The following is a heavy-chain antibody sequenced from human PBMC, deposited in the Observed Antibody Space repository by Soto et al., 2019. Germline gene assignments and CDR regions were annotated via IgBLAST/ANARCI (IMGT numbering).Heavy chain of an antibody. D-gene: IGHD4-17*01. CDR2: IIPILGIA. V-gene: IGHV1-69*04. CDR3: AKEPEMGYGDYELSH. CDR1: GGTFSSYT. Sequence: ASVKVSCKASGGTFSSYTISWVRQAPGQGLEWMGRIIPILGIANYAQKFQGRVTLTADKSTSTAYMELSSLRSEDTAVYYGAKEPEMGYGDYELSHWGQGTLVTVSA. J-gene: IGHJ4*02.